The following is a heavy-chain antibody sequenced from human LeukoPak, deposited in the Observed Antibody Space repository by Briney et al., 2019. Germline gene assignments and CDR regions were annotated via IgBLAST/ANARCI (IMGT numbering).Heavy chain of an antibody. Sequence: GGCLRLSCAASGFTFSSYGMHWVRQAPGKGLEWVAVVWYDGSKKYYADSVKGRFSISRDNSKNTLYLQMNSLRAEDTAVYYCARDGNFWSGYPNWFDPWGQGTLVTVSS. CDR2: VWYDGSKK. CDR1: GFTFSSYG. J-gene: IGHJ5*02. V-gene: IGHV3-33*01. D-gene: IGHD3-3*01. CDR3: ARDGNFWSGYPNWFDP.